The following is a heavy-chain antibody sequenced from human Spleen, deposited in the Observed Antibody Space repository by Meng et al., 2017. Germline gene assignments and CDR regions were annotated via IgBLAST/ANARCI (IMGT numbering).Heavy chain of an antibody. Sequence: QVQLQESGPGLVKPSQTLSLTCTVSGGSIRSRDYYWSWIRQPPGKGLEWIGDIYYSGSTFYSPSLKSRVTISVDTSKNQFSLKLKSVTAADTAVYYCARGVDESSGYYYVGWGQRNLVTVSS. J-gene: IGHJ4*02. CDR3: ARGVDESSGYYYVG. D-gene: IGHD3-22*01. CDR1: GGSIRSRDYY. V-gene: IGHV4-30-4*01. CDR2: IYYSGST.